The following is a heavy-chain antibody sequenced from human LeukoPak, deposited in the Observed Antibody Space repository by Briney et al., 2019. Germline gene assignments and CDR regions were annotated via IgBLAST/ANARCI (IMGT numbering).Heavy chain of an antibody. V-gene: IGHV1-18*01. D-gene: IGHD2-21*02. CDR3: ARDACVSCGGDCCHDP. J-gene: IGHJ5*02. Sequence: GASVKVSCKATSRISWVRQAPGQGLEWMGWIGTYGGDTYYAQKFQGRITVTTDTSTTTAYMDLRNLRSDDTAVYYCARDACVSCGGDCCHDPWGQGTLVTVS. CDR2: IGTYGGDT. CDR1: TSR.